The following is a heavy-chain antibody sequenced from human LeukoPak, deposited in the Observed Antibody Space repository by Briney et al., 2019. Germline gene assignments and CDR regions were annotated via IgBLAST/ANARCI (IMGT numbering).Heavy chain of an antibody. CDR2: INESGRT. CDR1: GGSFSGYD. J-gene: IGHJ6*03. CDR3: ARGLYCGSAGSGICYMDV. D-gene: IGHD6-19*01. Sequence: FETLSHSCAVSGGSFSGYDWSGIRQPPGKGLEWIGEINESGRTNYNPSLESRVTTSADPSKNQFSLNLNSVTAADTAAYFCARGLYCGSAGSGICYMDVWGKGTMVTVSS. V-gene: IGHV4-34*01.